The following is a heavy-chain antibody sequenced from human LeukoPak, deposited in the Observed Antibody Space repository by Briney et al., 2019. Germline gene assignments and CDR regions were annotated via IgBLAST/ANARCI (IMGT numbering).Heavy chain of an antibody. V-gene: IGHV1-69*04. D-gene: IGHD6-19*01. Sequence: SVKVSCTASRGTLTSYTISWVRQAPGQGLEWMGRIIPILGIANYARKFHGRVTINADKSTSTAYMELSSLIPEDTAVYYCARDYQAVAGTSYYYGMDVWGQGTTVTVSS. CDR3: ARDYQAVAGTSYYYGMDV. CDR2: IIPILGIA. CDR1: RGTLTSYT. J-gene: IGHJ6*02.